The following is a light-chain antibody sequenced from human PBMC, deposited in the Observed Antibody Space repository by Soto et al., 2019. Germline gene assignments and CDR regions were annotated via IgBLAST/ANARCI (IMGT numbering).Light chain of an antibody. J-gene: IGKJ5*01. V-gene: IGKV1-39*01. CDR1: QSISTY. CDR2: DAS. CDR3: QQSYSDPTIT. Sequence: TQMTQSPFSLSATLGRKSTNPCPARQSISTYLNWYQQKPGKAPKLLIHDASSLQSGVPSRFSGSGSGTDFTLTISSLQPEDFAFYYCQQSYSDPTITFGQGTRLEI.